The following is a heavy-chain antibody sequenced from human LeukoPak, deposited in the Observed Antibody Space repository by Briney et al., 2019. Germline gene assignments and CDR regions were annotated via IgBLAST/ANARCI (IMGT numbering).Heavy chain of an antibody. J-gene: IGHJ6*02. Sequence: GGSLRLSCTASGFTYGDYAMRWFPQAPGKEGEGVGSIKSKAYGGTTEYAASVKGRFTISRHDSKSIAYLQMNSLKTEDTAVYYCTRSYTTYYYDSSGYYYRDYYGMDVWGQGTTVTVSS. V-gene: IGHV3-49*03. CDR2: IKSKAYGGTT. D-gene: IGHD3-22*01. CDR3: TRSYTTYYYDSSGYYYRDYYGMDV. CDR1: GFTYGDYA.